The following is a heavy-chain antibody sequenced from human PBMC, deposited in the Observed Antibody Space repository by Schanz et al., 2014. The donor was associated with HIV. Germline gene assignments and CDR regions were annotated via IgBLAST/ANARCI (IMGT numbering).Heavy chain of an antibody. CDR1: GFIFADYA. CDR3: AKGPYGGNSYYFEY. Sequence: VQLVESGGGLVQPGRSLRLSCAASGFIFADYAMHWVRQAPGKGLEWVSTISWNSGSIGYADSVKGRFTISRDNAKNSLYLHINSLRVEDTALYYCAKGPYGGNSYYFEYWGQGTLVTVSS. V-gene: IGHV3-9*01. D-gene: IGHD2-21*02. CDR2: ISWNSGSI. J-gene: IGHJ4*02.